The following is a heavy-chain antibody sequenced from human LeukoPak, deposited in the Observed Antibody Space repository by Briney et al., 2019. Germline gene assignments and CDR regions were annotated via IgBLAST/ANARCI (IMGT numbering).Heavy chain of an antibody. CDR2: INHSGST. CDR3: VRHVGSSSWIDY. J-gene: IGHJ4*02. D-gene: IGHD2-2*01. Sequence: SETLSLTCAVYGGSFSGYYWSWIRQPPGKGLEWIGEINHSGSTNYSPSLKSRVTISVDTSRNQFSLKLSSVTAADTAVYYCVRHVGSSSWIDYWGQGTLVTVSS. CDR1: GGSFSGYY. V-gene: IGHV4-34*01.